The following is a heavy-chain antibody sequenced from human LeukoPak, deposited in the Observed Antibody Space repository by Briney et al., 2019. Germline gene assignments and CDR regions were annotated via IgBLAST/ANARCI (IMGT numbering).Heavy chain of an antibody. CDR2: ISWNSGSI. Sequence: QSGGSLRLSCAASGFTFDDYAMHWVRQAPGKGLEWVSGISWNSGSIGYADSVKGRFTISRDNAKNSLYLQMNSLRAEDMALYYCAKGNHWNYGQGAFDIWGQGTMVTVSS. D-gene: IGHD1-7*01. V-gene: IGHV3-9*03. CDR1: GFTFDDYA. CDR3: AKGNHWNYGQGAFDI. J-gene: IGHJ3*02.